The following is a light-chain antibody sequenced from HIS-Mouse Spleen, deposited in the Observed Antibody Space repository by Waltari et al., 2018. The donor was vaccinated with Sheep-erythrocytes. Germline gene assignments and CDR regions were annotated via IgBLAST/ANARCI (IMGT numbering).Light chain of an antibody. CDR1: KLGDKY. CDR3: QAWDSSIYV. CDR2: QDS. V-gene: IGLV3-1*01. J-gene: IGLJ1*01. Sequence: SYELTQPPSVSVSPGQTASITCSGDKLGDKYACCYQQKPGQSPVLVIYQDSKRPSGIPDRFSGSNAGNTAILTNCRTQGMDEADYYCQAWDSSIYVFGTYTKVTV.